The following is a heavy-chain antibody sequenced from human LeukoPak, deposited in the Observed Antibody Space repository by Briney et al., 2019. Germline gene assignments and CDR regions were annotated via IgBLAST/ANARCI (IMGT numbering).Heavy chain of an antibody. D-gene: IGHD6-13*01. CDR3: ARDYIAAAGYNWFDP. CDR1: GGSISSYY. J-gene: IGHJ5*02. CDR2: IHYSGST. V-gene: IGHV4-59*01. Sequence: PSETLSLTCTVSGGSISSYYWSWIRQPPGKGLVWIGYIHYSGSTNYSPSLKSRVTISVDTSKNQFSLNLTSVTAADSAVYYCARDYIAAAGYNWFDPWGQGTLVTVSS.